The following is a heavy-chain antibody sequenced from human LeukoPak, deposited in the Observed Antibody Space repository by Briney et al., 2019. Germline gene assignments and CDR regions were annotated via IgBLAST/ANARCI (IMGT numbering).Heavy chain of an antibody. CDR1: GFTFSSHV. V-gene: IGHV3-23*01. D-gene: IGHD6-19*01. Sequence: GGSLRLSCAASGFTFSSHVMSWVRQAPGKGPEWFSIISGSGGSTHYADSVKGRFIISRDNSKNTLYLQMNSLRAEDTAVYYCAKCRGLDSSGWPIDYWGQGTLATVSS. CDR3: AKCRGLDSSGWPIDY. J-gene: IGHJ4*02. CDR2: ISGSGGST.